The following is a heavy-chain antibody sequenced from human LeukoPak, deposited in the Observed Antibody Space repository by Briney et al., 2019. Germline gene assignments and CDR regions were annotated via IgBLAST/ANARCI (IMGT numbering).Heavy chain of an antibody. V-gene: IGHV3-7*01. Sequence: GGXLRLSCTASGFTFSNYWMTWVRQAPGKGLEWVANIKQDGVRKDYVDSVKGRFTIFRDNAKSSLFLLMNSLRADDTAVYYCARGVGDNGILGYWGQGTLVIVSS. D-gene: IGHD4-17*01. CDR3: ARGVGDNGILGY. CDR1: GFTFSNYW. CDR2: IKQDGVRK. J-gene: IGHJ4*02.